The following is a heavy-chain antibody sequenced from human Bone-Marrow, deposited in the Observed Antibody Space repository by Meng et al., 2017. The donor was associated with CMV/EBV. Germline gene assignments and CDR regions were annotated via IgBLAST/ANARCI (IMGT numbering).Heavy chain of an antibody. D-gene: IGHD6-13*01. CDR1: GYTFTGYY. Sequence: ASVTVSCKPSGYTFTGYYMHWVRQAPGQGLEWMGIINPSGGSTSYAPKFQGRVTMTRDTSTSTVYMELSSLRSEDTSVYYCARDHYSSSWYSNWFDPWGQGTLVTVSS. CDR3: ARDHYSSSWYSNWFDP. V-gene: IGHV1-46*01. J-gene: IGHJ5*02. CDR2: INPSGGST.